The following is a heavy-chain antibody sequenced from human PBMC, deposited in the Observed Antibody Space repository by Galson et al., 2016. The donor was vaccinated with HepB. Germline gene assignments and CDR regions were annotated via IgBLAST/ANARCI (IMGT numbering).Heavy chain of an antibody. Sequence: SLRLSCAASGFAFNTYWMSWVRHAPGKGLEWVANIKQDASEKYYVDSVKGRFTISRDNAKNSLYLQRNSLTADDTAVYSCARDYRHCGADPMGAQGTLVTVSS. CDR2: IKQDASEK. D-gene: IGHD2-21*02. CDR1: GFAFNTYW. CDR3: ARDYRHCGADPM. V-gene: IGHV3-7*01. J-gene: IGHJ4*02.